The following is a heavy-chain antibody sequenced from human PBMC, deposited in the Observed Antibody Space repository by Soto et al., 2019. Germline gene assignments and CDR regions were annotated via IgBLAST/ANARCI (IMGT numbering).Heavy chain of an antibody. J-gene: IGHJ6*02. Sequence: QVQLQQWGAGLLKPSETLSLTCAVYGGSFSGYYWSWIRQPPGKGLEWIGEINHSGSTNYNPSLKSRVTISVDTSKNQFSLKLSSVTAADTAVYYCAREGGDSGDYREGGMDVWGQGTTVTVSS. V-gene: IGHV4-34*01. CDR1: GGSFSGYY. D-gene: IGHD4-17*01. CDR3: AREGGDSGDYREGGMDV. CDR2: INHSGST.